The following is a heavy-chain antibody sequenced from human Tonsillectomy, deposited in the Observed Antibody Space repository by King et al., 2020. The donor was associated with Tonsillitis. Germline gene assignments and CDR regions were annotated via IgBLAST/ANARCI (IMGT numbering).Heavy chain of an antibody. J-gene: IGHJ1*01. CDR2: ISYDGRNK. Sequence: HVQLVESGGGVVQPGRSLRLSCAASGFTFSIYGMHWVRQAPGKGLEWVAFISYDGRNKYYGDSVKGRFTISRDNSKNRLYVQMNSLRPEDTAVYYCAKDRGEGYAYFQDWGQGTLVTVSS. V-gene: IGHV3-30*18. CDR1: GFTFSIYG. D-gene: IGHD5-12*01. CDR3: AKDRGEGYAYFQD.